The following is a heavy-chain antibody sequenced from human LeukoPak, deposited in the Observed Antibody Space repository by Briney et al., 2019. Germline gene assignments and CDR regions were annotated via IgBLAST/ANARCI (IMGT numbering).Heavy chain of an antibody. CDR3: ASGRAIFYYYMDV. D-gene: IGHD3-3*02. Sequence: ASVKVSCKASGYTFTGYYIHWVRQAPGQGLEWMGWIKPNSGDTNYAQKFQGRVTMTRDTSISTVYMELSRLRFDDTAVYYCASGRAIFYYYMDVWGKGTTVTISS. J-gene: IGHJ6*03. CDR1: GYTFTGYY. CDR2: IKPNSGDT. V-gene: IGHV1-2*02.